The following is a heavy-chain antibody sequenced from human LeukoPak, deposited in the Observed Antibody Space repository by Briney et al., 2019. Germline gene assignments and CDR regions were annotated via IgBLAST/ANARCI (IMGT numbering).Heavy chain of an antibody. Sequence: SETLSLTCAVYGGSFSGYYWSWIRQPPGKGLEWIGEINHSGSTNYNPSLKSRVTISVDTSKNQFSLKLSSVTAADTAVYYCASLTMIVVPWGQGTLVTVSP. CDR1: GGSFSGYY. CDR2: INHSGST. J-gene: IGHJ5*02. V-gene: IGHV4-34*01. CDR3: ASLTMIVVP. D-gene: IGHD3-22*01.